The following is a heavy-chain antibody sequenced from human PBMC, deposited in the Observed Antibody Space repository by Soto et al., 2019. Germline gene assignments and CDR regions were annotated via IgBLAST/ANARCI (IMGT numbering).Heavy chain of an antibody. Sequence: PSETLSLTCAVYGGSFSGYYWSWIRQPPGKGLEWIGEINHSGSTNYNPSLKSRVTISVDTSKNQFSLKLSSVTAADTALYYCARGWYLGYCSSTSCYRLGMDVWGQGTTVTVSS. V-gene: IGHV4-34*01. CDR1: GGSFSGYY. CDR3: ARGWYLGYCSSTSCYRLGMDV. J-gene: IGHJ6*02. D-gene: IGHD2-2*01. CDR2: INHSGST.